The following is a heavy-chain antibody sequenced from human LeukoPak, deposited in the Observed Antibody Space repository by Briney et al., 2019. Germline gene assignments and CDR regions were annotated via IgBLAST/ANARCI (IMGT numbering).Heavy chain of an antibody. D-gene: IGHD3-10*01. CDR1: GFTFSHYS. CDR2: ISSSSSTI. Sequence: PGGSLRLSCAASGFTFSHYSTNWVRQAPGKGLEWVSYISSSSSTIYYADSVKGRFTISRDNAKNSLYLQMNSLRAEDTAVYYCARGLYGSGKYYFDYWGQGTLVTVSS. CDR3: ARGLYGSGKYYFDY. J-gene: IGHJ4*02. V-gene: IGHV3-48*01.